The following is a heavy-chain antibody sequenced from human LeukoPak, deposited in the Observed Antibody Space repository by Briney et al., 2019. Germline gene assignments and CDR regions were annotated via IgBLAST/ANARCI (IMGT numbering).Heavy chain of an antibody. CDR3: ASLHCSGGSCYSYYYYMDV. CDR2: VIPIFGTA. V-gene: IGHV1-69*13. D-gene: IGHD2-15*01. CDR1: GGTFSSYA. Sequence: ASVKVSCKASGGTFSSYAISWVRQAPGQGLEWMGGVIPIFGTANYAQKFQGRVTITADESTSTAYMELSSLRSEDTAVYYCASLHCSGGSCYSYYYYMDVWGKGTTVTISS. J-gene: IGHJ6*03.